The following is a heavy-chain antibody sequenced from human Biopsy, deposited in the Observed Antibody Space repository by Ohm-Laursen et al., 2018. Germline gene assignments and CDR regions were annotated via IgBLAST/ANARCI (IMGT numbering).Heavy chain of an antibody. CDR2: ISSTSSYI. CDR3: AVEYYDSSGYYNPKWFNP. J-gene: IGHJ5*02. V-gene: IGHV3-21*01. Sequence: RLSCAASGFTFDDYAMHWVRQAPGKGLEWVSTISSTSSYIYYTDSVKGRFTISRDNAQNSLYLQMNSLRAEDTAFYYCAVEYYDSSGYYNPKWFNPWGQGTLVTVSS. D-gene: IGHD3-22*01. CDR1: GFTFDDYA.